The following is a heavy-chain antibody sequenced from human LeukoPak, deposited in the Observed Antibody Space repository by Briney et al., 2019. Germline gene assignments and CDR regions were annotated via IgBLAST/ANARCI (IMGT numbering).Heavy chain of an antibody. D-gene: IGHD3-10*01. CDR3: AGGRYYYGSGSTNWFDP. CDR1: GGSFSSGSYY. CDR2: IYTSGST. Sequence: SQTLSLTCTVSGGSFSSGSYYWSWIRQPAGKGLEWIGRIYTSGSTNYNPSLKSRVTISVDTSKNQFSLKLSSVTAADTAVYYSAGGRYYYGSGSTNWFDPWGQGTLVTVSS. V-gene: IGHV4-61*02. J-gene: IGHJ5*02.